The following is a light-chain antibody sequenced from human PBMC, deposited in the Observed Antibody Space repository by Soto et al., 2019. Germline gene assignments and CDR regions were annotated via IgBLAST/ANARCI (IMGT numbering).Light chain of an antibody. CDR1: QSISSY. CDR3: QQNNSYWT. V-gene: IGKV1-39*01. Sequence: DIQMTQSPSSLYASVGGGLTIACRASQSISSYLNWYQQKPGKAPKLLIYAASSLQSGVPSRFSGSGSGTEFTLTISSLQPDDFATYYCQQNNSYWTFGQGTKVDI. CDR2: AAS. J-gene: IGKJ1*01.